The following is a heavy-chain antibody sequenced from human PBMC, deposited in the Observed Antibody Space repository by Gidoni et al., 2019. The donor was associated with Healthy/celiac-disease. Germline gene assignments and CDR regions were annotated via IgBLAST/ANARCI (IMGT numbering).Heavy chain of an antibody. D-gene: IGHD5-18*01. J-gene: IGHJ4*02. CDR2: MNPNSGNT. V-gene: IGHV1-8*01. Sequence: QVQLVQSGAEVKKPGASVKVSCKASGYTFTSYDINGVRQATEQGLEWMGWMNPNSGNTGYAQKFQGRVTMTRNNSISTDYMELSSLRSEDKAVYYCATYSYGYDYWGQGTLVTVSS. CDR3: ATYSYGYDY. CDR1: GYTFTSYD.